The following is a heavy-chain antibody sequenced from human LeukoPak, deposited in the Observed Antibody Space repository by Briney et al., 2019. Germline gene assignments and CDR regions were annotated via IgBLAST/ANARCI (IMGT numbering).Heavy chain of an antibody. CDR3: ATISSYSSGWYSRYFQH. CDR1: GYTLTELS. Sequence: ASVKVSCKVSGYTLTELSMHWVRQAPGKGLEWMGGFDPEDGETIYAQKFQGRVTMTEDTSTDTAYMELSSLRSEDTAVYYCATISSYSSGWYSRYFQHWGQGTLVTVSS. CDR2: FDPEDGET. J-gene: IGHJ1*01. V-gene: IGHV1-24*01. D-gene: IGHD6-19*01.